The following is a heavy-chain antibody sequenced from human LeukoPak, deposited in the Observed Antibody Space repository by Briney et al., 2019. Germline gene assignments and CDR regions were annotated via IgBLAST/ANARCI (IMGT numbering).Heavy chain of an antibody. J-gene: IGHJ5*02. CDR3: ARQRGYCSSTSCYDPPINWFDP. CDR1: GGSISSYY. CDR2: IYYSGST. D-gene: IGHD2-2*01. Sequence: SEPLSLTCSVSGGSISSYYWSWIRQPPPKGLAWIGYIYYSGSTNYNPSLNSRVTISVDTSKNQFSLKLSSVTAADTAVYYCARQRGYCSSTSCYDPPINWFDPWGQGTLVTVSS. V-gene: IGHV4-59*01.